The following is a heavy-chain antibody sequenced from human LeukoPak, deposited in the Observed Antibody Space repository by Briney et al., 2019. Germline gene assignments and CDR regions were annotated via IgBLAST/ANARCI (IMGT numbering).Heavy chain of an antibody. CDR1: GFTFSSYA. V-gene: IGHV3-30-3*01. Sequence: GGSLRLSCAASGFTFSSYAMHWVRQAPGKGLEWVAVISYGGSNKYYADSVKGRFTISRDNSKNTLYLQMNSLRAEDTAVYYCARGQVLDYWGQGTLVTVSS. CDR3: ARGQVLDY. J-gene: IGHJ4*02. CDR2: ISYGGSNK.